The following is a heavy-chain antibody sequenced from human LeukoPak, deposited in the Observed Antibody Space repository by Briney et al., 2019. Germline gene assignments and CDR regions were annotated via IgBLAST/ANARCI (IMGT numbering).Heavy chain of an antibody. Sequence: SETLSLTCTVSSGSISSYYWSWIRQFPGKGLEWIGYIYYSGSTNYNPSLKSRVTISLDTSKNQFSLKLSSVTAADTAVYYWGGGGLGGITAYSNYLFDYWGQGTLVTVSS. CDR2: IYYSGST. V-gene: IGHV4-59*08. CDR1: SGSISSYY. D-gene: IGHD4-11*01. CDR3: GGGGLGGITAYSNYLFDY. J-gene: IGHJ4*02.